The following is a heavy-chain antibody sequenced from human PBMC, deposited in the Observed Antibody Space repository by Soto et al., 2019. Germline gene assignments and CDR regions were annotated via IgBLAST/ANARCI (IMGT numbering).Heavy chain of an antibody. V-gene: IGHV4-59*01. D-gene: IGHD5-18*01. Sequence: SETLSLTFTVSGCSIRSYYWSWIRQPPGKGLEWIGYIYYSGSTNYNPSLKSRVTISVDTSKNQFSLKLSSVTAADTAVYYCARAGPRGYSYGASDYWGQGTLVTVSS. J-gene: IGHJ4*02. CDR2: IYYSGST. CDR3: ARAGPRGYSYGASDY. CDR1: GCSIRSYY.